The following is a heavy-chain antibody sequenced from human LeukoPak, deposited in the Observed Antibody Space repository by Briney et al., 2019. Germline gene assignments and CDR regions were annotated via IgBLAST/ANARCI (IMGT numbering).Heavy chain of an antibody. CDR3: ARDGGGGTYANY. Sequence: PGGSLRLSCAASGFTASSNHMSWVRQVPGKGLEWVSLIYSGGSTYYADSVKGRFTVSRDTSKNTLYLQMNSLRVEDTAVYYCARDGGGGTYANYWGQGTLVTVSS. V-gene: IGHV3-53*01. CDR2: IYSGGST. D-gene: IGHD3-16*01. J-gene: IGHJ4*02. CDR1: GFTASSNH.